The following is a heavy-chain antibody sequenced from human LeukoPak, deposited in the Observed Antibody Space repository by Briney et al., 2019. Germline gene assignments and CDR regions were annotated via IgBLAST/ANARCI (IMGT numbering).Heavy chain of an antibody. D-gene: IGHD3-9*01. CDR2: IWYDGSNK. V-gene: IGHV3-33*06. J-gene: IGHJ4*02. CDR3: VKAETYYDILTGYYFDY. CDR1: GFTFSSYG. Sequence: PGRSPRLSCAASGFTFSSYGMHWVRQAPGKGLEWVAVIWYDGSNKYYADSVKGRFTISRDNSKNTLYLQMNSLRAEDTAVYYCVKAETYYDILTGYYFDYWGQGTLVTVSS.